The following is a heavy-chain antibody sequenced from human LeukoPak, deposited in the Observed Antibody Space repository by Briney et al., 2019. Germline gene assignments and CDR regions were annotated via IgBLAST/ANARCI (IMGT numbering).Heavy chain of an antibody. D-gene: IGHD2-15*01. J-gene: IGHJ2*01. CDR3: ARDENRYCSGGSCYSLLYWYFDL. CDR2: INPNSGGT. V-gene: IGHV1-2*02. Sequence: GASVKVSCKASGYTFTSYGISWVRQAPGQGLEWMGWINPNSGGTNYAQKFQGRVTMTRDTSISTAYMELSRLRSDDTAVYYCARDENRYCSGGSCYSLLYWYFDLWGRGTLVTVSS. CDR1: GYTFTSYG.